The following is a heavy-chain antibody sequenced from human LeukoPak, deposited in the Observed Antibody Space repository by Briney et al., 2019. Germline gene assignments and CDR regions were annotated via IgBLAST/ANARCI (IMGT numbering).Heavy chain of an antibody. J-gene: IGHJ3*02. Sequence: ASVKVSCKASGYTFTSYDINWVRQATGQGLEWMGWMNPNSGNKGYAQRFQGRVTMTRNTSISTAYMELSRLRSDDTAVYYCARELPIIPLYCSGGSCYRAGADAFDIWGQGTMVTVSS. CDR3: ARELPIIPLYCSGGSCYRAGADAFDI. V-gene: IGHV1-8*01. D-gene: IGHD2-15*01. CDR1: GYTFTSYD. CDR2: MNPNSGNK.